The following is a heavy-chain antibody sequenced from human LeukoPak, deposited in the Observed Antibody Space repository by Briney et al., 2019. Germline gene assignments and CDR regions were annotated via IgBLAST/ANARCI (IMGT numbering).Heavy chain of an antibody. Sequence: PSETLSLTCTVSGGSISSSSYYWGWIRQPPGKGLEWIGEIYHSGSTNYNPSLKSRVTISVDKSKNQFSLKLSSVTAADTAVYYCAREPIGGSSGNYYYYYYMDVWGKGTTVTVSS. V-gene: IGHV4-39*07. CDR2: IYHSGST. D-gene: IGHD6-6*01. CDR1: GGSISSSSYY. J-gene: IGHJ6*03. CDR3: AREPIGGSSGNYYYYYYMDV.